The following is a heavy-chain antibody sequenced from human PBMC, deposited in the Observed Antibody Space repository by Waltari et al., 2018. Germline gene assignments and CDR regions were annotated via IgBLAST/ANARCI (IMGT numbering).Heavy chain of an antibody. CDR2: VNHAGNT. CDR3: ARTLSTRIIDS. D-gene: IGHD2-2*01. CDR1: GWTFTNYY. V-gene: IGHV4-34*01. J-gene: IGHJ4*02. Sequence: QVELQQWGAGVVKPSETLSLTCAVSGWTFTNYYWSWIRQPPDKGLEWIGEVNHAGNTYYNPSLRSRVTISLDTSKSQFSLKLSSVTATDTAVYYCARTLSTRIIDSWGQGALVTVSS.